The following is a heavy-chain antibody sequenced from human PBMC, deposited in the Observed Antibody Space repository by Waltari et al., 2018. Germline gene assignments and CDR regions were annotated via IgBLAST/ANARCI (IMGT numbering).Heavy chain of an antibody. D-gene: IGHD4-4*01. CDR3: ARGGTVDSSWYDH. J-gene: IGHJ5*02. V-gene: IGHV3-53*01. Sequence: EVQVVGAGGGLLQPGGFLKLSCGASGFSGTDNCMSWFRQAPGKGLEWVSVMFSGDRTYYADAVKGRFIISRDKSTNTLYLQMNSLTVEDTALYYCARGGTVDSSWYDHWGQGTLVRVSS. CDR1: GFSGTDNC. CDR2: MFSGDRT.